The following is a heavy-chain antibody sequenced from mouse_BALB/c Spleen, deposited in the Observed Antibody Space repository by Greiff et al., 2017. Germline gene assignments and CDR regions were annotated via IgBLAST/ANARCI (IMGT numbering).Heavy chain of an antibody. CDR2: IYWDDDK. D-gene: IGHD2-3*01. CDR3: ARRAYRWGYLDY. V-gene: IGHV8-12*01. CDR1: GFSLSTSGMG. J-gene: IGHJ2*01. Sequence: QVQLKESGPGILQPSQTLSLTCSFSGFSLSTSGMGVSWIRQPSGKGLEWLAHIYWDDDKRYNPSLKSRLTISKDTSRNQVFLKITSVDTADTATYYCARRAYRWGYLDYWGQGTTLTVSS.